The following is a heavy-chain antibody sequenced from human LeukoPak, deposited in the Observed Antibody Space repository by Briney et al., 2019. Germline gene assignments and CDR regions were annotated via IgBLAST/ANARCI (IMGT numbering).Heavy chain of an antibody. V-gene: IGHV3-64*02. CDR2: ISSNGGST. D-gene: IGHD1-26*01. CDR3: ARSGSYSLSAFDI. Sequence: GGSLRLSCAASGFTFSSYAMSWVRQAPGKGLEYVSAISSNGGSTYYADSVKGRFTISRDNSKNTLYLQMGSLRAEDMAVYYCARSGSYSLSAFDIWGQGTMVTVSS. J-gene: IGHJ3*02. CDR1: GFTFSSYA.